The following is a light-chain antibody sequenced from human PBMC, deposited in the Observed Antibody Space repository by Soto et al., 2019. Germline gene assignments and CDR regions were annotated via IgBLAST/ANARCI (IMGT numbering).Light chain of an antibody. V-gene: IGKV3-11*01. Sequence: EIVLTHSPATLSLSPGERATLSCRASQIVSSYLAWYQQKPGQAPRLLIYDASNRATGIPARFSGSGSGTDFTLTISSLEPEDFAVYYCQQRSNWPPYTFGQGTKLEIK. J-gene: IGKJ2*01. CDR2: DAS. CDR1: QIVSSY. CDR3: QQRSNWPPYT.